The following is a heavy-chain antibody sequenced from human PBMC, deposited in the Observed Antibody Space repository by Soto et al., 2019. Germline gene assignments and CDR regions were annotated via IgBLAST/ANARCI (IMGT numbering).Heavy chain of an antibody. CDR1: GFTFSSYW. V-gene: IGHV3-7*01. Sequence: EVQLLESGGGLVQPGGSLRLSCAASGFTFSSYWMSWVRQAPGKGLEWVANIKQDGSAKYYVDSVKGRFTISRDNAKNSRYLQMNSLRAEDTAVYYCARDLRDYQFDYWGQGTLVTVSS. CDR3: ARDLRDYQFDY. J-gene: IGHJ4*02. CDR2: IKQDGSAK. D-gene: IGHD4-17*01.